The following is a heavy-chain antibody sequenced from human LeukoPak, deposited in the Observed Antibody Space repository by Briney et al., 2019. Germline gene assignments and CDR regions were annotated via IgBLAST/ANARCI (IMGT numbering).Heavy chain of an antibody. V-gene: IGHV1-8*03. J-gene: IGHJ3*02. CDR3: ARRGLVAGIYDLVYGFDI. CDR2: MNPNTGNT. D-gene: IGHD3/OR15-3a*01. CDR1: GYPFTGYN. Sequence: GASVKVSCKASGYPFTGYNMHWVRQAPGQGPEWMGWMNPNTGNTGFAQKFQGRVTITQNSSTSTVYMELSSLTSEDAAVYYCARRGLVAGIYDLVYGFDIWGQGTMVSVSS.